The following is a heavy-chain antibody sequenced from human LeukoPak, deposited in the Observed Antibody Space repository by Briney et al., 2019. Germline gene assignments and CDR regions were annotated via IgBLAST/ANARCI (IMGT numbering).Heavy chain of an antibody. J-gene: IGHJ4*02. CDR3: ASSSGYDYVDY. D-gene: IGHD5-12*01. V-gene: IGHV4-59*01. CDR1: GGSLSSYY. CDR2: IYYSGST. Sequence: PSETLSLTCTVSGGSLSSYYWSWIRQPPGKGLEWIGYIYYSGSTNYNPSLKSRVTISVDTSKNQFSLKLSSVTAADTAVYYCASSSGYDYVDYWGQGTLVTVSS.